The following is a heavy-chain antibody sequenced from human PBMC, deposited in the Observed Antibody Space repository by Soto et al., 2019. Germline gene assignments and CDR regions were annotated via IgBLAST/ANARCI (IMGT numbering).Heavy chain of an antibody. CDR1: GYSFTNND. CDR3: ARMATFGSLNWFDP. D-gene: IGHD3-16*01. V-gene: IGHV1-8*01. J-gene: IGHJ5*02. Sequence: APVEVSSKSSGYSFTNNDVSWVRQATGQGLEWMGWMNPGSGDTGYAQKFQGRVTMTRDISIATAYMELSSLRSDDTAIYYCARMATFGSLNWFDPWGQGTLVTLS. CDR2: MNPGSGDT.